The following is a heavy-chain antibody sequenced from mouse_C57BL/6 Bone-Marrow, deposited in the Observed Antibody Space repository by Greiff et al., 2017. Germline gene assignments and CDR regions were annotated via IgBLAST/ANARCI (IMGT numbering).Heavy chain of an antibody. Sequence: QVQLQQSGAELARPGASVKMSCKASGYTFTSYTMHWVKQRPGQGLEWIGYINPSSGYTKYNQKFKDKATLTADKSSSTAYMQLSSLTSEDSAVYYCARSRLGPLFAYWGQGTLVTVSA. J-gene: IGHJ3*01. CDR1: GYTFTSYT. D-gene: IGHD3-2*02. CDR2: INPSSGYT. V-gene: IGHV1-4*01. CDR3: ARSRLGPLFAY.